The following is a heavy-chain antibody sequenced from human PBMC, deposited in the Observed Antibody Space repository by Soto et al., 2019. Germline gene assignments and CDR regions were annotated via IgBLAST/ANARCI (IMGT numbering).Heavy chain of an antibody. CDR2: INAGNGNT. J-gene: IGHJ4*02. CDR3: ACAPNQYYLDY. Sequence: ASVKVSCKASGYTFTSYAMHWVRQAPGQRLEWMGWINAGNGNTKYSQKFQGRVTITTDTSTNTAYMELRSLSSDDPAVYYCACAPNQYYLDYWGQGTLVTVSS. CDR1: GYTFTSYA. D-gene: IGHD2-8*01. V-gene: IGHV1-3*01.